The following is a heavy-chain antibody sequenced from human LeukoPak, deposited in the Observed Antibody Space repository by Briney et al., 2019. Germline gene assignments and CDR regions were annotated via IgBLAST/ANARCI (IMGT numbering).Heavy chain of an antibody. CDR3: ARDRFITGTTEGFLYRWFDP. J-gene: IGHJ5*02. V-gene: IGHV1-69*06. CDR1: GGTFSSYA. Sequence: GPSVKVSCKASGGTFSSYAISWVRQAPGQGLEWMGGIIPIFGTANYAQKFQGRVTITADKSTSTAYMELSSLRSEDTAVYYCARDRFITGTTEGFLYRWFDPWGQGTLVTVSS. D-gene: IGHD1/OR15-1a*01. CDR2: IIPIFGTA.